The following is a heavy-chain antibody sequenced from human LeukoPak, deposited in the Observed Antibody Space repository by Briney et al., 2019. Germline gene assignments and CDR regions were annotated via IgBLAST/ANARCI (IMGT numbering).Heavy chain of an antibody. D-gene: IGHD2-21*01. CDR3: ARLQGDSTAIFDY. Sequence: SETLSLTCTVSGGSISGDYWSWIRQPPGKGPEWIGYIHYTGSTNYNPSLRSRVTISVDTSKNLFSLKLSSVTAADTAVYYCARLQGDSTAIFDYWGQGTLVSVSS. CDR2: IHYTGST. V-gene: IGHV4-59*01. CDR1: GGSISGDY. J-gene: IGHJ4*02.